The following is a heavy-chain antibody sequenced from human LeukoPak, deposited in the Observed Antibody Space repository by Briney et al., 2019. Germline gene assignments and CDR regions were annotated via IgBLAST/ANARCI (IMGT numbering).Heavy chain of an antibody. CDR1: GFTFSSYE. CDR3: AELGITMIGGV. CDR2: ISSSGSTI. D-gene: IGHD3-10*02. J-gene: IGHJ6*04. Sequence: PTGGSLRLSSAASGFTFSSYEMNWVRQAPGKGLEWVSYISSSGSTIYYADSVKGRFTISRDNAKNSLYLQMNSLRAEDTAVYYCAELGITMIGGVWGKGTTVTISS. V-gene: IGHV3-48*03.